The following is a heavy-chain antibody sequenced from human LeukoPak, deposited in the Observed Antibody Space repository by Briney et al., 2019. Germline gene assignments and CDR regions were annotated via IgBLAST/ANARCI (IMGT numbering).Heavy chain of an antibody. CDR3: ARVGYYASGPFSYFDY. CDR1: GFTFNNYP. J-gene: IGHJ4*02. D-gene: IGHD3-10*01. V-gene: IGHV3-30-3*01. CDR2: ISYDGSNE. Sequence: GGSLRLSCVASGFTFNNYPIHWVRQAPGKGLEWVAVISYDGSNEYYADSVKGRFTISRDNSKNTLYLQMNSLSVEDTAVYYCARVGYYASGPFSYFDYWGQGTLVTVSS.